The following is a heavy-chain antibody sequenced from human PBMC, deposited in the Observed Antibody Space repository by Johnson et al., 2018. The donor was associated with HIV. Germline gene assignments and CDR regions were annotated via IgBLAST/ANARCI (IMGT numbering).Heavy chain of an antibody. D-gene: IGHD3-16*01. CDR1: GFTFSSYG. CDR3: ARVTRQGVAFDI. V-gene: IGHV3-33*01. J-gene: IGHJ3*02. CDR2: IWYYGSNK. Sequence: QVQLMESGGGLVQPGRSLRLSCAASGFTFSSYGMHWVRQAPGKGLEWVAVIWYYGSNKYYADSVKGRFTISRDNAKNSLYLQMNSLRAEDTALYYCARVTRQGVAFDIWGQGTMVTVSS.